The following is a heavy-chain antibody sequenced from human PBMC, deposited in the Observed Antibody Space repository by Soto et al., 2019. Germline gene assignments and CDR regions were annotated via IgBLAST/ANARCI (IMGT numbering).Heavy chain of an antibody. V-gene: IGHV1-18*01. D-gene: IGHD3-10*01. CDR2: ISGYNGNT. CDR1: TNTFSKYA. Sequence: QVQLVQSGDEVKKTGASVKVSCKASTNTFSKYAISWVRQAPGQGLVWMGWISGYNGNTNYVQKFQDRVTMTRDTSTSTAYMELRSLESDDTAVYYCARMPLLWFGGGGMDVWGQGTTVTVSS. J-gene: IGHJ6*02. CDR3: ARMPLLWFGGGGMDV.